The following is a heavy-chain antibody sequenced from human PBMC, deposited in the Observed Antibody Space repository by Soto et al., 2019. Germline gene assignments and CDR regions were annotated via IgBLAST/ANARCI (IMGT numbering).Heavy chain of an antibody. Sequence: GGSLRLSCAASGFTFSSYSMNWVRQAPGKGLEWVSSISRSSSYIYYADSVKGRLTIARYNAKNSRYLQMNSLRAEDTAVYYCASSSTLWWLRGVFDYWGQGTLVTVSS. CDR1: GFTFSSYS. CDR2: ISRSSSYI. D-gene: IGHD5-12*01. J-gene: IGHJ4*02. CDR3: ASSSTLWWLRGVFDY. V-gene: IGHV3-21*01.